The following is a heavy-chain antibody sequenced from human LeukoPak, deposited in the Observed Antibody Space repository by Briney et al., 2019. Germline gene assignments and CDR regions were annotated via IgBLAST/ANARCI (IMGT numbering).Heavy chain of an antibody. CDR2: IIPILGIA. CDR1: GGTFSSYA. D-gene: IGHD4-17*01. V-gene: IGHV1-69*04. CDR3: ARDADYGLDY. Sequence: SVKVSCKASGGTFSSYAISWVRQAPGQGLEWMGRIIPILGIANYAQKFQGRVTITADKSTSTAYTELSSLRSEDTAVYYCARDADYGLDYCGQGTLVTVSS. J-gene: IGHJ4*02.